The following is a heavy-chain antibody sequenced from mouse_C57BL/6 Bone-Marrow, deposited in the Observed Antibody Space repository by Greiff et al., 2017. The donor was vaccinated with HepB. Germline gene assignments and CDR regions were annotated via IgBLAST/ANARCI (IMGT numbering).Heavy chain of an antibody. J-gene: IGHJ4*01. CDR3: AREGYYYGSGVCAMDY. V-gene: IGHV5-16*01. Sequence: EVKVVESEGGLVQPGSSMKLSCTASGFTFSDYYMAWVRQVPEKGLEWVANINYDGSSTYYLDSLKSRFIISRDNAKNILYLQMSSLKSEDTATYYCAREGYYYGSGVCAMDYWGQGTSVTVSS. D-gene: IGHD1-1*01. CDR1: GFTFSDYY. CDR2: INYDGSST.